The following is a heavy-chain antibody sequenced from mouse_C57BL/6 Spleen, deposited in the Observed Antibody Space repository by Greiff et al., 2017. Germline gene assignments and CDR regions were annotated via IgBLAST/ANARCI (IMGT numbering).Heavy chain of an antibody. J-gene: IGHJ4*01. CDR3: ARGEAYYGSTYAMDY. Sequence: QVQLQQSGPELVKPGASVQISCKASGYAFRSSWMNWVKQRPGKGLEWIGRIYPGDGDTNYNGKFKGKATLTADKSSSTAYMQLSSLTSEDSAVYFCARGEAYYGSTYAMDYWGQGTSVTVSS. D-gene: IGHD1-1*01. V-gene: IGHV1-82*01. CDR1: GYAFRSSW. CDR2: IYPGDGDT.